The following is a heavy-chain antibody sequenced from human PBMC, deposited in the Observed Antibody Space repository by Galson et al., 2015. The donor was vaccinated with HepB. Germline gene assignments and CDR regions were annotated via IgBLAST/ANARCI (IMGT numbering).Heavy chain of an antibody. CDR1: GGSISSSSYY. CDR3: ARDLRYCNSGSCPGWFDP. D-gene: IGHD2-15*01. J-gene: IGHJ5*02. Sequence: SEPLSLTCTVSGGSISSSSYYWGWIRQPPGKGLEWIGYIYYSGSTNYNPSLKSRVTISVDTSKNQFSLKLYSVTAADTAVYYCARDLRYCNSGSCPGWFDPWGQGTLVTASS. CDR2: IYYSGST. V-gene: IGHV4-61*01.